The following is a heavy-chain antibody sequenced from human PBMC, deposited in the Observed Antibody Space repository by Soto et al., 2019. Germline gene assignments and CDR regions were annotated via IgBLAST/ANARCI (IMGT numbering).Heavy chain of an antibody. V-gene: IGHV5-51*01. D-gene: IGHD4-17*01. J-gene: IGHJ6*02. CDR2: IYPGYSDT. Sequence: EXLKISCRCLGFXFTLNWVVWVRQRPGKGLEWMGIIYPGYSDTRYSPCFQCHVTISSYKSISTVYLQWRTLKASDTATYFCVRGETTFMDVWGQGTTGTVSS. CDR1: GFXFTLNW. CDR3: VRGETTFMDV.